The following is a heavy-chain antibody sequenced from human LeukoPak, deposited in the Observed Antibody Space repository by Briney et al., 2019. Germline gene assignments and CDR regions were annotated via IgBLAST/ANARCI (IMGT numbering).Heavy chain of an antibody. Sequence: AGSLRLTCAASGFTISRHWINWVRHPQGTGLELVAIIKQGGSEKYYADAVKGRFTVSRDNARDSLYLQMHSLRADDTSIYYCARGTNYGDRVDYLDSWGQGTEVTVSS. CDR1: GFTISRHW. CDR3: ARGTNYGDRVDYLDS. V-gene: IGHV3-7*01. D-gene: IGHD4-17*01. J-gene: IGHJ4*02. CDR2: IKQGGSEK.